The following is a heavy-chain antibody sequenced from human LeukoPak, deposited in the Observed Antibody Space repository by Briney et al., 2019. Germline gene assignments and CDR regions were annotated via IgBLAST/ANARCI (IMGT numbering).Heavy chain of an antibody. Sequence: PSETLSLTCTVSRGSISNFYWSWIRQPPGKGLEWIGYIYTRGSTAYNPSLKRRVTISIDTSKNQFSLKLTSVTAADTAVYFCARGRYGSGSPYYMDVWDKGTTVTVSS. CDR3: ARGRYGSGSPYYMDV. J-gene: IGHJ6*03. CDR1: RGSISNFY. D-gene: IGHD3-10*01. V-gene: IGHV4-4*09. CDR2: IYTRGST.